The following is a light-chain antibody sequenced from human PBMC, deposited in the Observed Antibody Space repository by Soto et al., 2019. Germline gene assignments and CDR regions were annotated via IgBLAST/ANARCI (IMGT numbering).Light chain of an antibody. CDR1: SSDVGGYNY. Sequence: QSALTQPACVSGSPGQSIIISCTGTSSDVGGYNYVSWYQQHPGKAPKLMIYEVSNRPSGVSNRFSGSKSGNTASLTISGLQAEDEADYYCSSYTSSSSYVFGTGT. J-gene: IGLJ1*01. V-gene: IGLV2-14*01. CDR3: SSYTSSSSYV. CDR2: EVS.